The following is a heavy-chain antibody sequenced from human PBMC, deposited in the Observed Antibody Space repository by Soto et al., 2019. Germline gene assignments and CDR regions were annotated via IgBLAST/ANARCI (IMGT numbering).Heavy chain of an antibody. CDR3: ARRVDCSSTSCYGGCDY. J-gene: IGHJ4*02. Sequence: SETLSLTCAVYGGSFSGYYWSWIRQPPGKGLEWIGEINHSGSTNYNPSLKSRVTISVDTSKNLFSLKLSSVTAADTAVYYCARRVDCSSTSCYGGCDYWGQGTLVTVSS. V-gene: IGHV4-34*01. CDR1: GGSFSGYY. D-gene: IGHD2-2*01. CDR2: INHSGST.